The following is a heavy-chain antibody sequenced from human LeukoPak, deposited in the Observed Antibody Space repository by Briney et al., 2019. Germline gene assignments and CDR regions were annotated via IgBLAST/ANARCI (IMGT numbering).Heavy chain of an antibody. CDR2: MNPNSDNT. D-gene: IGHD1-14*01. J-gene: IGHJ6*02. CDR3: ARVTRYYYGMDV. Sequence: ASVKVSCKASGYSFASYDINWVRQATGQGLEWMGWMNPNSDNTGYAQKFQGRVTMTRNTSINTAYMELTSLTSEDTAVYYCARVTRYYYGMDVWGQGTTVTVSS. CDR1: GYSFASYD. V-gene: IGHV1-8*01.